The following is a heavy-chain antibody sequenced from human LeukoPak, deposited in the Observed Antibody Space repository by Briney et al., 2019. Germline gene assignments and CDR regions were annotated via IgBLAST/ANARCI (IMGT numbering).Heavy chain of an antibody. D-gene: IGHD6-13*01. CDR2: IYDSGST. CDR1: GGSISSYF. J-gene: IGHJ6*03. CDR3: ARDRGQQLDLRYRSGVVVGYYYYMDV. Sequence: PSETLSLTCTVSGGSISSYFWSWIRQPPGKGLEWIGYIYDSGSTNYNPSLKSRVTISVDTSKDRFSLKLSSVTAADTAVYYCARDRGQQLDLRYRSGVVVGYYYYMDVWGKGTTVTISS. V-gene: IGHV4-59*12.